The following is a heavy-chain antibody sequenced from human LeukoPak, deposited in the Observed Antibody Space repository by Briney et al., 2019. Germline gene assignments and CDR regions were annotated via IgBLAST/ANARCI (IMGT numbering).Heavy chain of an antibody. D-gene: IGHD3-10*01. CDR3: AVEGVRGVLDY. V-gene: IGHV4-39*01. J-gene: IGHJ4*02. CDR2: IYYSGTT. CDR1: GGSISRGSHY. Sequence: PSETLSLTCNVSGGSISRGSHYWGWIRQPPGKGLEWIGNIYYSGTTYYNSSLKSRVSISVDTSKNQCSLKMTAVTAADTAVYYCAVEGVRGVLDYWGQGTLVTVSS.